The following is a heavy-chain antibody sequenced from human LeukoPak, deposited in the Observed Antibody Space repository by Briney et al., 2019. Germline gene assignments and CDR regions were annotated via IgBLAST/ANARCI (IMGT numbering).Heavy chain of an antibody. V-gene: IGHV3-21*01. D-gene: IGHD2-15*01. CDR3: AKSVGSWNNYYYMDV. Sequence: PGGSLRLSCAASGFTFSSYSMNWVRQTPGKGLEWVSSISSSSSYIYYADSVKGRFTISRDNAKNSLYLQMNSLRAEDTAVFYCAKSVGSWNNYYYMDVWGKGTTVTVSS. CDR1: GFTFSSYS. CDR2: ISSSSSYI. J-gene: IGHJ6*03.